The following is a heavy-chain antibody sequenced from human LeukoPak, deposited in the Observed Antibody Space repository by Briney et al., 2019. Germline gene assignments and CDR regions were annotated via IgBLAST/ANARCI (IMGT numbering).Heavy chain of an antibody. CDR2: MNPNSGNT. Sequence: ASVKVSCKASGGTFSSYAINWVRQATGQGLEWMGWMNPNSGNTGYAQKFQGRVTITRNTSISTAYMELSSLRSEDTAVYYCARGTKSGLGESSVGYWGQGTLVTVSS. V-gene: IGHV1-8*03. CDR1: GGTFSSYA. D-gene: IGHD3-16*01. CDR3: ARGTKSGLGESSVGY. J-gene: IGHJ4*02.